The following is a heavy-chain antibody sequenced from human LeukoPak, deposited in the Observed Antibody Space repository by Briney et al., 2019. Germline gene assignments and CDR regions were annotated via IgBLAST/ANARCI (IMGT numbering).Heavy chain of an antibody. J-gene: IGHJ4*02. CDR1: GGSIRSYF. D-gene: IGHD6-6*01. CDR3: ARRPDGTSHFDD. CDR2: VYYSGST. V-gene: IGHV4-59*08. Sequence: KPSETLSLTCTVSGGSIRSYFWSWIRQPPGKGLEWIGYVYYSGSTNYNPSLKSRVTISVDTSKKQFSLKLSSVTAADTAVYYCARRPDGTSHFDDWGQGTLVTVCS.